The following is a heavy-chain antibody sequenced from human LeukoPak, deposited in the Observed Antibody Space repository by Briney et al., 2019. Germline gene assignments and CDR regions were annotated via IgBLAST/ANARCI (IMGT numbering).Heavy chain of an antibody. CDR3: AKDYSAFDI. V-gene: IGHV3-30*18. CDR1: GFTFSSYG. CDR2: ISYDGSNE. Sequence: PGGSLRLSCAASGFTFSSYGMHWVRQAPGKGLEWVAVISYDGSNEYYADSVKGRFTISRDNSKNTLYLQMNSLRAEDTAVYYCAKDYSAFDIWGQGALVTVSS. D-gene: IGHD4/OR15-4a*01. J-gene: IGHJ4*02.